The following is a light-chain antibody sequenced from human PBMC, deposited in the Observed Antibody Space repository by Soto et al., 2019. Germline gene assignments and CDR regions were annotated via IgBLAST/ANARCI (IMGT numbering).Light chain of an antibody. CDR1: QSISSW. V-gene: IGKV1-39*01. CDR3: HQTYSATF. CDR2: GAS. J-gene: IGKJ3*01. Sequence: DIQRTQSPSTLSGSVGDRVTITCRASQSISSWLAWYQQKPGKAPKLLIYGASSLQSGVPSRFSGSGSGTDFTLPISSLQPEDFPTYYSHQTYSATFFGPRTKVDIK.